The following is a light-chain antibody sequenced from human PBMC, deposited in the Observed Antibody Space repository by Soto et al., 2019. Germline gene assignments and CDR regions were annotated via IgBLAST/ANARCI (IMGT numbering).Light chain of an antibody. CDR1: QSVSTN. CDR2: GAS. Sequence: EIVMTQSPASLSVPPGERATLSCRASQSVSTNFAWYVQKPGQAPRLLIYGASTRATAVPARFTASGSGTEFTLSISSLQSDDFGVYYCQQYYTWPRTFGQGTKLEIK. CDR3: QQYYTWPRT. V-gene: IGKV3-15*01. J-gene: IGKJ1*01.